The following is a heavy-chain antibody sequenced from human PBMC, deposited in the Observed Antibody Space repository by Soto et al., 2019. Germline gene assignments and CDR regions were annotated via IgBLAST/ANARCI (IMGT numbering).Heavy chain of an antibody. V-gene: IGHV6-1*01. D-gene: IGHD5-12*01. Sequence: QTLSLTCAISGDSVSSNTASWNWIRQSPSRGLEWLGRTYFRSKWYNDYAVSVKSRIIINPDTSNNQFSLQLNSVTPEDTAGYFCAKGDNLGPKTGYAFDPWGQGIMVTVSS. J-gene: IGHJ5*02. CDR3: AKGDNLGPKTGYAFDP. CDR2: TYFRSKWYN. CDR1: GDSVSSNTAS.